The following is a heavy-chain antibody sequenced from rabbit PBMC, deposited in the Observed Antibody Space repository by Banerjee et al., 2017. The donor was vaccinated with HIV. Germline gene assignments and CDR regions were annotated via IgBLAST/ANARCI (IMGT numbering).Heavy chain of an antibody. V-gene: IGHV1S43*01. CDR3: ARDLAGVIGWNFNL. D-gene: IGHD4-1*01. Sequence: QSLEESGGDLVKPGASLTLTCKASGFDLNSFYYVCWVRQAPGKGLELIACIYTTSGSTWYASWVNGRFAISRSTTLNTVDLRMPSLTAADTATYLCARDLAGVIGWNFNLWGPGTLVTVS. CDR2: IYTTSGST. CDR1: GFDLNSFYY. J-gene: IGHJ4*01.